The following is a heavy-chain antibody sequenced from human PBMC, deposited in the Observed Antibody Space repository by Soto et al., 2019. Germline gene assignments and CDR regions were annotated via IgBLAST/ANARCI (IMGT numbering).Heavy chain of an antibody. J-gene: IGHJ4*02. Sequence: GGSLRLSCAASGFTFSSYDMNWVRQAPGKGLEWVSSISTGGSYIYYSDSVKGRFTISRDNAKNSLSLQMNSLRAEDTAVYYCARGNNYVWGSFDYWGQGTLVTVSS. V-gene: IGHV3-21*01. CDR3: ARGNNYVWGSFDY. D-gene: IGHD3-16*01. CDR1: GFTFSSYD. CDR2: ISTGGSYI.